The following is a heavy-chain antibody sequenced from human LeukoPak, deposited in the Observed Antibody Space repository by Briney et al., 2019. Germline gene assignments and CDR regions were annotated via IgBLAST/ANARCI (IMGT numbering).Heavy chain of an antibody. CDR1: GLTFSDYY. Sequence: GGSLRLSCAASGLTFSDYYMSWIRQAPGKGLEWVSYISSSSSYTNYADSVKGRFTISRDNAKNSLYLQMNSLRAEDTAVYYCARGGVTPFDYWGQGTLVTVSS. D-gene: IGHD2-21*02. V-gene: IGHV3-11*06. J-gene: IGHJ4*02. CDR3: ARGGVTPFDY. CDR2: ISSSSSYT.